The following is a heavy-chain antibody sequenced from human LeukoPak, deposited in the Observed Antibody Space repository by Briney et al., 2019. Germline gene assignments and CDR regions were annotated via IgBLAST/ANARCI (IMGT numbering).Heavy chain of an antibody. Sequence: PSETLSLTCTVSGGSISSYYWSWIRQPPGKGLEWIGYIYYSGSTNYNPSLKSRVTISVDTSKNQFSLKLSSVTAADTAVYYCARQEYGDFGYWGQGTLVTVSS. V-gene: IGHV4-59*08. D-gene: IGHD4-17*01. CDR2: IYYSGST. CDR1: GGSISSYY. CDR3: ARQEYGDFGY. J-gene: IGHJ4*02.